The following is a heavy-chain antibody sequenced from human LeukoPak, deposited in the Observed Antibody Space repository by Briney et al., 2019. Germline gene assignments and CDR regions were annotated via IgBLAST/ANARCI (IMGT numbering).Heavy chain of an antibody. CDR3: AKGYSSSWYAHYDAFDI. CDR1: GYTFTSYD. Sequence: ASVKVSCKASGYTFTSYDINWVRQATGQGLGWMGWMNPNSGNTGYAQKFQGRVTITRNTSISTAYMELSSLRSEDTAVYYCAKGYSSSWYAHYDAFDIWGQGTMVTVSS. V-gene: IGHV1-8*03. D-gene: IGHD6-13*01. J-gene: IGHJ3*02. CDR2: MNPNSGNT.